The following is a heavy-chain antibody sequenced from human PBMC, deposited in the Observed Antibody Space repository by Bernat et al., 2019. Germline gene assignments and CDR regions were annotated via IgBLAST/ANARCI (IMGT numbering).Heavy chain of an antibody. CDR3: ARERYGDYGPFDY. J-gene: IGHJ4*02. CDR1: GFTFSSYS. D-gene: IGHD4-17*01. CDR2: ISSSSSTI. Sequence: EVQLVESGGGLVQPVGSLRLSCAASGFTFSSYSMNWVRQAPGKGLEWVSYISSSSSTIYYADSVKGRFTISRDNAKNSLYLQMNSLRDEDTAVYYCARERYGDYGPFDYWGQVTLVTVSS. V-gene: IGHV3-48*02.